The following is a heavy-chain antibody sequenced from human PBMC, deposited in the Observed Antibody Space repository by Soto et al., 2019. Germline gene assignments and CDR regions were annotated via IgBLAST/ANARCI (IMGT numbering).Heavy chain of an antibody. CDR1: GGSISSSSYY. Sequence: QLQLQESGPGLVKPSETLSLTCTVSGGSISSSSYYWGWIRQPPGKGLEWIGSIYYSGSTYYNPSLKSRVTISVDTSKNQFSLKLSSVTAADTAVYYCARQWLVLIFDYWGQGTLVTVSS. D-gene: IGHD6-19*01. CDR2: IYYSGST. J-gene: IGHJ4*02. V-gene: IGHV4-39*01. CDR3: ARQWLVLIFDY.